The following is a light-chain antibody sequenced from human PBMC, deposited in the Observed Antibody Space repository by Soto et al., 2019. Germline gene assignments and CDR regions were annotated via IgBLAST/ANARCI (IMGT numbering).Light chain of an antibody. J-gene: IGLJ2*01. CDR3: CSYSRSTVV. Sequence: QSALTQPASVSGSPGQSITISCTGTSSDVGSYSLVSWYQQHPGTAPKLMIFEGSKRPSGVSNRFSGSKSGNTASLTISGLQAEDEADYYCCSYSRSTVVFGGGNKLTVL. CDR1: SSDVGSYSL. CDR2: EGS. V-gene: IGLV2-23*01.